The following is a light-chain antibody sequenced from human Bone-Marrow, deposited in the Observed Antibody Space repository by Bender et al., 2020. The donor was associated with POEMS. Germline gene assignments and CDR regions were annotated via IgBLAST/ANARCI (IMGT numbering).Light chain of an antibody. Sequence: QSVLTQPPSVSGAPGQRVTISCTGSSSNIGAGYDVHWYQQFPGTAPKLLIFGNNNRPSGDPDRFSGSTSGTSASLAITGLQAEDEADYYCQSSDSSLSGSVVFGGGTKLTVL. CDR1: SSNIGAGYD. V-gene: IGLV1-40*01. CDR3: QSSDSSLSGSVV. J-gene: IGLJ2*01. CDR2: GNN.